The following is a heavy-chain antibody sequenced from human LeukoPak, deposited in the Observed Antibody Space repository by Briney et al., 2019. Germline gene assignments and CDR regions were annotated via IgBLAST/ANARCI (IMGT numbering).Heavy chain of an antibody. V-gene: IGHV4-4*07. J-gene: IGHJ6*03. CDR3: ARNMQQLYYYYYMDV. CDR2: IYTSGST. Sequence: PSETLSLTCTVSGGSISDYSWTWIRQPAGKGLEWIGHIYTSGSTNFNPSLKSRVTMSVDTSKNQFSLKLSSVTAADTAVYYCARNMQQLYYYYYMDVWGQGTLVTVSS. CDR1: GGSISDYS. D-gene: IGHD6-13*01.